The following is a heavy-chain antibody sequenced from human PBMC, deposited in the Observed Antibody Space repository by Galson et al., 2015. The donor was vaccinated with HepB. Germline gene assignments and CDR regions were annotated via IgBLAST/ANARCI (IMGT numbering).Heavy chain of an antibody. D-gene: IGHD3-16*01. CDR3: ARRGGVNNWFDP. CDR1: GGSISSGSYY. CDR2: IYTSGST. Sequence: TLSLTCTVSGGSISSGSYYWSWIRQPAGKGLEWIGRIYTSGSTNYNPSLKSRVTMSVDTSKNQFSLKLSSVTAADTAVYYCARRGGVNNWFDPWGQGTLVTVSS. J-gene: IGHJ5*02. V-gene: IGHV4-61*02.